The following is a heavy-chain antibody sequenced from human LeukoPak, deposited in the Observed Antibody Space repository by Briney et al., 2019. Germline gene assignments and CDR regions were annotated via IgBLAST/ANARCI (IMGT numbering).Heavy chain of an antibody. CDR1: GFTFRSYT. J-gene: IGHJ5*02. CDR3: ARDERFDT. Sequence: GGSLRLSCAASGFTFRSYTMNWVGQAPGKGLEWVSSITSSSSSIYYADSVKGRFTVSRDNAKNSLYLQMNSLRAEDTAVYYCARDERFDTRGQGTLVTVSS. CDR2: ITSSSSSI. V-gene: IGHV3-21*01.